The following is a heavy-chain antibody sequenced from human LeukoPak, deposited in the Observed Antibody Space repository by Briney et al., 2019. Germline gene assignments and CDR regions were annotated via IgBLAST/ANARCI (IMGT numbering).Heavy chain of an antibody. J-gene: IGHJ4*02. CDR3: ARGGSGWYDHFDY. D-gene: IGHD6-19*01. V-gene: IGHV1-18*01. CDR2: ISAYNGNT. CDR1: GYTFTSYG. Sequence: ASVKVSCKASGYTFTSYGISWVRQAPGQGLEWMGWISAYNGNTNYAQKFQGRVTMTRDTSTSTVYMELSSLRSEDTAVYYCARGGSGWYDHFDYWGQGTLVTVSS.